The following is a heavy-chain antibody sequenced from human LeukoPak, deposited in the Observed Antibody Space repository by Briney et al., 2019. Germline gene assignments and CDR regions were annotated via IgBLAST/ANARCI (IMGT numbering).Heavy chain of an antibody. CDR2: IYTSGST. V-gene: IGHV4-61*02. CDR3: ARTYYDFWSGYYNDY. D-gene: IGHD3-3*01. CDR1: GGSISRGSYY. Sequence: SETLSLTCTVSGGSISRGSYYWSWIRQPAGKGLEWIGRIYTSGSTNYNPSLKSRVTISVDTSKNQFSLKLSSVTAADTAVYYCARTYYDFWSGYYNDYWGQGTLVTVSS. J-gene: IGHJ4*02.